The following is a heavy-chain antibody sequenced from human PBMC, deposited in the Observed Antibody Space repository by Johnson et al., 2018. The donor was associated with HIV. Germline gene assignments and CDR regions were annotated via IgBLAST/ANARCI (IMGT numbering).Heavy chain of an antibody. D-gene: IGHD6-13*01. CDR2: ISYDGSYK. CDR1: GFTFSSYA. CDR3: AKGHSSSWSRGAFDI. V-gene: IGHV3-30*04. Sequence: QVQLVESGGGVVQPGRSLRLSCTASGFTFSSYAMHWVRQAPGKGLEWVAVISYDGSYKYYADSVKGRFTISRDNSKNTLYLQMNSLRAEDTAVYYCAKGHSSSWSRGAFDIWGQGTMVTVSS. J-gene: IGHJ3*02.